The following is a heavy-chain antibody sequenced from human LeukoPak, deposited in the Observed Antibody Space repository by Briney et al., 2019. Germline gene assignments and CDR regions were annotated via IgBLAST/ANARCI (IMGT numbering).Heavy chain of an antibody. J-gene: IGHJ4*02. CDR3: AKDLYYDSSGYSGFDY. CDR1: GFTFSNYA. CDR2: ISGSGGST. V-gene: IGHV3-23*01. Sequence: GGSLRLSCAASGFTFSNYAMSWVRQAPGKGLEWVSAISGSGGSTYYADSVKGRFTISRDNSKNTLYLQMNSLRAEDTAVYYCAKDLYYDSSGYSGFDYWGQGTLVTVSS. D-gene: IGHD3-22*01.